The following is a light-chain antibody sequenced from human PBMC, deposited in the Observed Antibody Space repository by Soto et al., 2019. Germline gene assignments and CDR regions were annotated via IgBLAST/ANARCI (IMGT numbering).Light chain of an antibody. Sequence: SYELPQPPSVSVSPGQTARLTCSGDALPKQYAYWYQQKPGQAPVLVIYKDSERPSGITERFSGSSSGTTVTLTISGVQAEDEADYYCQSADSSGTYQVFGGGTKLTVL. CDR1: ALPKQY. J-gene: IGLJ2*01. CDR3: QSADSSGTYQV. V-gene: IGLV3-25*03. CDR2: KDS.